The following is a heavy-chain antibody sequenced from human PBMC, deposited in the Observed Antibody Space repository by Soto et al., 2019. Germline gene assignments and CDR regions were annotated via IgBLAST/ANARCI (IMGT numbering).Heavy chain of an antibody. CDR3: ARQPYCSSASCYPFSHGFDP. CDR2: IYYSGSS. CDR1: GCSISSSSYY. J-gene: IGHJ5*02. Sequence: QLQLQESGPGLVKPSETLSLTCTVSGCSISSSSYYWGWIRQPPGKGLEWIGSIYYSGSSYYNPSLHSRVTNSVDTSKHQFSLKLSSVPAADPAVYYCARQPYCSSASCYPFSHGFDPWGQGTLVTVSS. V-gene: IGHV4-39*01. D-gene: IGHD2-2*01.